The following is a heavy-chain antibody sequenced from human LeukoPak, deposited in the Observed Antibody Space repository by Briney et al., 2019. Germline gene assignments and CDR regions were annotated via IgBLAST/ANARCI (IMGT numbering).Heavy chain of an antibody. CDR1: RFTFGNYS. CDR3: ARGRYCSGGSCYGAR. D-gene: IGHD2-15*01. Sequence: GGSLRLSCTASRFTFGNYSMSWFRQAPGKGLEWVGFIRSKAYGETTEYAASVKGRFTISRDDSKSIAYLQMNSLETEDTAAYFCARGRYCSGGSCYGARWGQGTLVTVSS. J-gene: IGHJ4*02. V-gene: IGHV3-49*03. CDR2: IRSKAYGETT.